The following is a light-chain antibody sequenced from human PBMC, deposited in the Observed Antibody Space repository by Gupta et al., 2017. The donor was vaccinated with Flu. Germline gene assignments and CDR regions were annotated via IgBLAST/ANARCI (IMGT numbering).Light chain of an antibody. CDR1: QRLVHSDGNTY. V-gene: IGKV2-30*02. J-gene: IGKJ2*01. CDR3: MQATHWLYT. CDR2: KVS. Sequence: VTPGQPASNSCRSSQRLVHSDGNTYLDWVQQRPGQSPRRLIYKVSNRDSGVPDRFSGSGSGTDFTLKISKVEAEDVGVYYCMQATHWLYTFGQGTKLEIK.